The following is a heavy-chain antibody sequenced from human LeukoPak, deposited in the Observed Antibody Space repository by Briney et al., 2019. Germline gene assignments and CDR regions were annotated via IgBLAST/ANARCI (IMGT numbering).Heavy chain of an antibody. CDR2: IHSSGST. J-gene: IGHJ4*02. V-gene: IGHV4-61*02. D-gene: IGHD3-3*01. CDR3: ARINFGVVRGDFDY. Sequence: SQTLSLTCTVSGGSISSGSYYWSWIRQPAGKGLEWVGRIHSSGSTNYNSSLKSRVTMSVDASKNQFSLNLSSVTAADTAVYYCARINFGVVRGDFDYWGQGTLVTVSS. CDR1: GGSISSGSYY.